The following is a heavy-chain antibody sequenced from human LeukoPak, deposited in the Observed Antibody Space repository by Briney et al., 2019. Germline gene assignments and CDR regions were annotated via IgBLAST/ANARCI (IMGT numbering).Heavy chain of an antibody. CDR1: GGTFSSYA. Sequence: SVKVSCKASGGTFSSYAISWVRQAPGQGLEWMGGIISIFGTANYAQKFQGRVTITADESTSTAYMELSSLRSEDTAVYYCAREMRFGELYYYYYGMDVWGKGTTVTVSS. V-gene: IGHV1-69*13. D-gene: IGHD3-10*01. J-gene: IGHJ6*04. CDR2: IISIFGTA. CDR3: AREMRFGELYYYYYGMDV.